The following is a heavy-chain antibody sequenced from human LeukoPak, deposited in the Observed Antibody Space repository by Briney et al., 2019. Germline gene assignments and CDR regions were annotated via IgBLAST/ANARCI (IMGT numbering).Heavy chain of an antibody. D-gene: IGHD6-19*01. Sequence: SETLSLTCSVSGGSISSYYWSWIRQPPGKGLEWIGYIYYSGSTNYNPSLKSRVTISVDTSKNQFSLKLSSVTAADTAVYYCARVPPYSSGWSFDYWGQGTLVTVSS. J-gene: IGHJ4*02. CDR1: GGSISSYY. V-gene: IGHV4-59*01. CDR2: IYYSGST. CDR3: ARVPPYSSGWSFDY.